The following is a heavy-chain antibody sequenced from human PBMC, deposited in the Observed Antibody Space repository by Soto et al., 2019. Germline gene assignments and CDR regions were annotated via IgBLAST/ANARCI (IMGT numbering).Heavy chain of an antibody. Sequence: PGGSLRLSCAASGFTFSSYAMSWVRQAPGKGLEWVSAISGSGGSTYYADSVKGRFTISRDNSKNTLYLQMNSLRAEDTAVYYCAKDRRSYCSSTSCYLPDYWGQGTLVTVSS. CDR3: AKDRRSYCSSTSCYLPDY. CDR2: ISGSGGST. CDR1: GFTFSSYA. D-gene: IGHD2-2*01. V-gene: IGHV3-23*01. J-gene: IGHJ4*02.